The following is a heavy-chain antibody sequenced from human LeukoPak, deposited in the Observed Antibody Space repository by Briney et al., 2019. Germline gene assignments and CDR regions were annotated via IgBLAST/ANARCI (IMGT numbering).Heavy chain of an antibody. CDR1: GYTFTSYD. CDR2: MNPNSGNT. D-gene: IGHD3-22*01. CDR3: ARDKNPGTYYYDSSGFDY. Sequence: ASVKVSCKASGYTFTSYDINWVRQATGQGLEWMGWMNPNSGNTGHAQKFQGRVTMTRNTSISTAYMELSRLRSDDTAVYYCARDKNPGTYYYDSSGFDYWGQGTLVTVSS. J-gene: IGHJ4*02. V-gene: IGHV1-8*01.